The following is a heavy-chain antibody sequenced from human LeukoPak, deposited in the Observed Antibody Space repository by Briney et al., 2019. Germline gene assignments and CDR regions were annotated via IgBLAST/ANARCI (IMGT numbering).Heavy chain of an antibody. CDR2: IFPSGGEI. V-gene: IGHV3-23*01. CDR1: GFTFSTFA. J-gene: IGHJ4*02. CDR3: ATYRQVLLPFES. D-gene: IGHD2-8*02. Sequence: GGSLRLSCAASGFTFSTFAMIWVRQPPGKWLEWVSSIFPSGGEIHYADSVRGRFTISRDNSKSTLSLQMNSLRAEDTAIYYCATYRQVLLPFESWGQGTLVTVSS.